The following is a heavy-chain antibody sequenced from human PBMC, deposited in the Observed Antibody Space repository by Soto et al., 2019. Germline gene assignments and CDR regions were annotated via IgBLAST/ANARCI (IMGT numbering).Heavy chain of an antibody. J-gene: IGHJ6*02. D-gene: IGHD3-3*01. CDR3: AREIYDFWSGYHYYYYGMDV. CDR1: GGSISSGDYY. CDR2: IYYSGST. Sequence: SETLSLTCPVSGGSISSGDYYWSWIRQPPGKGLEWIGYIYYSGSTYYNPSLKSRVTISVDTSKNQFSLKLSSVTAADTAVYYCAREIYDFWSGYHYYYYGMDVWGQGTTVTVSS. V-gene: IGHV4-30-4*01.